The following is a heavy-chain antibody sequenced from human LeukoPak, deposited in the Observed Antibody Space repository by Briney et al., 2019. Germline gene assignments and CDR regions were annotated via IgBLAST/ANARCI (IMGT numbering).Heavy chain of an antibody. J-gene: IGHJ5*02. V-gene: IGHV1-2*02. CDR1: GYTFTGYY. CDR3: ARDRGSSSWDNWFDP. Sequence: GASVKVSCKASGYTFTGYYMHWVRQAPGQGLEWMGWINPNSGGTNYAQKFQGRVTMTRDTSISTAYMELSRLRSDDTAVYYCARDRGSSSWDNWFDPWGQGTLVTVSS. D-gene: IGHD6-13*01. CDR2: INPNSGGT.